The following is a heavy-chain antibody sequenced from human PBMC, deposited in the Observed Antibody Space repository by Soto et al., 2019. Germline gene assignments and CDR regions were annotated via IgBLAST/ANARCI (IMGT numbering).Heavy chain of an antibody. CDR2: ISSRTGST. CDR1: GFTFDNYP. D-gene: IGHD2-15*01. J-gene: IGHJ4*02. CDR3: AKNAGLGVVGDY. V-gene: IGHV3-23*01. Sequence: EVQLLESGGNLVQPGGSLRLACVASGFTFDNYPMTWVRQAPGKGLEWVSTISSRTGSTYYVASVKGRFTISRDNSENTLFLHMTCLRDEDTAVYYCAKNAGLGVVGDYWGQGTLVTVSS.